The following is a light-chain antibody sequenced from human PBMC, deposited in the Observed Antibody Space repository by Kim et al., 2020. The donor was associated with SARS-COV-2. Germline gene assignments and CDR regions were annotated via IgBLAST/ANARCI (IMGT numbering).Light chain of an antibody. CDR2: GAS. Sequence: IVLTQSPGTLSLSPGERATLSCRASQSVASSYLAWYQQRPGQSPRLLIYGASSRATGTPDRFSGSGSGTDFTLTISRLEPEDFAVYYCQQYGGSPRTFDQGTKVDIK. CDR3: QQYGGSPRT. J-gene: IGKJ1*01. CDR1: QSVASSY. V-gene: IGKV3-20*01.